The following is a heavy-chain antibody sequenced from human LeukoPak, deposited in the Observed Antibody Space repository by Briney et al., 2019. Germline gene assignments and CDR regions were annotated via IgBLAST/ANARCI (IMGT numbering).Heavy chain of an antibody. D-gene: IGHD3-10*01. J-gene: IGHJ4*02. V-gene: IGHV3-48*01. CDR2: ISSSSSTI. CDR1: GFTFSSYS. CDR3: ARDRGLMGYYFDY. Sequence: PGGTLRLSCAASGFTFSSYSMSWVRQAPGKGLEWVSYISSSSSTIYYADSVKGRFTISRDNAKNSLYLQMNSLRAEDTAVYYCARDRGLMGYYFDYWGQGTLVTVSS.